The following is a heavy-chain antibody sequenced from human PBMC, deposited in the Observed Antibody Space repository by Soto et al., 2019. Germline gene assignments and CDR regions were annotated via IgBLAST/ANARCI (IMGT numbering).Heavy chain of an antibody. D-gene: IGHD5-12*01. CDR1: GGSISSGGYY. V-gene: IGHV4-31*03. Sequence: SETLSLTCTVSGGSISSGGYYWSWIRQHPGKGLEWIGYIYYSGSTYYNPSLKSRVTISVDTSKNQFSLKLSSVTAADTAVYYYARDIVATGHNWFDPWGQGTLVTVSS. CDR3: ARDIVATGHNWFDP. J-gene: IGHJ5*02. CDR2: IYYSGST.